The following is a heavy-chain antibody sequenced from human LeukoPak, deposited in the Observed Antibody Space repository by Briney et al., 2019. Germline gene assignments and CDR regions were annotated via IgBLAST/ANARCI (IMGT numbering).Heavy chain of an antibody. CDR3: AKSYYYHSGSFDY. J-gene: IGHJ4*02. CDR2: ISGSSSSSDGGAI. V-gene: IGHV3-48*01. Sequence: PGGSLRLSCTASGFTFSTYSMNWVRQAPGRGLEWVSYISGSSSSSDGGAIQYADSVKGRFTISRDNDKNTLSLQMNSLRAEDTAVYYCAKSYYYHSGSFDYWGQGALVTVSS. CDR1: GFTFSTYS. D-gene: IGHD3-10*01.